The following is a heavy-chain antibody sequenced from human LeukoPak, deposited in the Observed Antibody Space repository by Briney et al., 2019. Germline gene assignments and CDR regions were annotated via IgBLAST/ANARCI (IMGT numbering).Heavy chain of an antibody. D-gene: IGHD1-7*01. CDR1: GFTFSSYS. Sequence: QSGGSLRLSCAASGFTFSSYSMNWVRQAPGKGLEWVSYISSSSSTIHYADSVKGRFTISRDNSKNTLYLQMNSLRAEDTAVYYCARSLRDGDNWNYFYSAPRLLCDYWGQGTLVTVSS. CDR2: ISSSSSTI. CDR3: ARSLRDGDNWNYFYSAPRLLCDY. J-gene: IGHJ4*02. V-gene: IGHV3-48*01.